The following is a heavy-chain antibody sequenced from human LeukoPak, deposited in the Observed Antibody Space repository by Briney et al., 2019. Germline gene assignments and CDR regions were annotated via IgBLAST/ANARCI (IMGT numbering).Heavy chain of an antibody. V-gene: IGHV4-4*07. Sequence: SETLSLTCTVSGGSISGYYWNWIRQPAGKGLEWIGRIYTSGSTNYNPSLKSRVTMSVDTSKNQFSLKLRSVTAADTAIYYCARQGYDILTGYIDAFDIWGQGTMVTVSS. D-gene: IGHD3-9*01. J-gene: IGHJ3*02. CDR2: IYTSGST. CDR1: GGSISGYY. CDR3: ARQGYDILTGYIDAFDI.